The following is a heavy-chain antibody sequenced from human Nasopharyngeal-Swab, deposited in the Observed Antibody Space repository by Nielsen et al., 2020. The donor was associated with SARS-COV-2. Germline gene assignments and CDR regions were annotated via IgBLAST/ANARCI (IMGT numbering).Heavy chain of an antibody. CDR1: GDSIAYSTFY. Sequence: SQTLSLTCTVSGDSIAYSTFYWGWIRQPPGKGLEWIGNIYYNGNTYQNPSLKSRLTISVDKSKNQFSPQLSSVTAADTAVYYCVGSSSWYYFDYWAQGTQVTVSS. CDR3: VGSSSWYYFDY. D-gene: IGHD6-13*01. V-gene: IGHV4-39*01. CDR2: IYYNGNT. J-gene: IGHJ4*02.